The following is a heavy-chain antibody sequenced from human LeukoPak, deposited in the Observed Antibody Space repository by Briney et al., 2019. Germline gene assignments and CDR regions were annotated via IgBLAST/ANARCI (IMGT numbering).Heavy chain of an antibody. Sequence: SETLSHTCTVSGGSISSYYWSWIRQPPGKGLEWIGYIYYSGSTNYNPSLKSRITISVDTSKNQFSLKLSSVTAADTAVYYCARSLVVPAAPPNWGMDVWGKGTTVTVSS. J-gene: IGHJ6*04. CDR3: ARSLVVPAAPPNWGMDV. CDR1: GGSISSYY. CDR2: IYYSGST. D-gene: IGHD2-2*01. V-gene: IGHV4-59*01.